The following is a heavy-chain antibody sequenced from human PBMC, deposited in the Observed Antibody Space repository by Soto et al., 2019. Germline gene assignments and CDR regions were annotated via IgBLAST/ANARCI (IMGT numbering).Heavy chain of an antibody. D-gene: IGHD1-7*01. V-gene: IGHV1-2*04. CDR1: GYTFTGYY. Sequence: ASVKVSCKASGYTFTGYYMHWVRQAPGQGLEWMGWINPNSGGTNYAQKFQGWVTMTRDTSISTAYMELSRLRSDDTAVYYCARWPKNWNYRSFYDYSGQGTLVTVSS. CDR2: INPNSGGT. CDR3: ARWPKNWNYRSFYDY. J-gene: IGHJ4*02.